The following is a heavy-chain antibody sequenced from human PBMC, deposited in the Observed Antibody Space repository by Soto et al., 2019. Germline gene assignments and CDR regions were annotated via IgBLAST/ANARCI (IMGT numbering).Heavy chain of an antibody. CDR3: ARTSWFGELSVDY. CDR2: ILNSGRA. Sequence: SERLSHTCSVSAGFISSGANYWSWIRQPPGKGLECIGYILNSGRAHYTPSLRSRLAISVDTSRNQFSLKLSSVTAADTAVYYGARTSWFGELSVDYWGLGTRVAVAS. J-gene: IGHJ4*02. V-gene: IGHV4-30-4*01. CDR1: AGFISSGANY. D-gene: IGHD3-10*01.